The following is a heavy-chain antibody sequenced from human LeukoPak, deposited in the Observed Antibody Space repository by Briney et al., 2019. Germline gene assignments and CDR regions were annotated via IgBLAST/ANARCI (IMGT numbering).Heavy chain of an antibody. V-gene: IGHV6-1*01. CDR1: RDSVSSNSAA. J-gene: IGHJ5*02. Sequence: SQTLSLTCAISRDSVSSNSAAWIWIRQSPSRGLEWLARTYYRAKWNNDYAVSVKSRITINPDTSKNQVSLQLYSVTPEDTAVYYCAREGEGVTTWSWFDPWGQGTLVTVSS. CDR3: AREGEGVTTWSWFDP. CDR2: TYYRAKWNN. D-gene: IGHD4-11*01.